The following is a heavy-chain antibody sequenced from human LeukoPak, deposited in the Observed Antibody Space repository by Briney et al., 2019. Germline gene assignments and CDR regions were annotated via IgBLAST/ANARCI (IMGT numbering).Heavy chain of an antibody. V-gene: IGHV1-3*01. J-gene: IGHJ4*02. CDR2: ISAGNGNT. CDR1: GYTFTSYA. Sequence: ASVKVSCKASGYTFTSYAMHWVRQAPGQRLEWMGWISAGNGNTKYSQKFQGRVTVTRDTSTSTVHMELSGLRSEDTAVYYCARDQEGFDYWGQGTLVTVSS. CDR3: ARDQEGFDY.